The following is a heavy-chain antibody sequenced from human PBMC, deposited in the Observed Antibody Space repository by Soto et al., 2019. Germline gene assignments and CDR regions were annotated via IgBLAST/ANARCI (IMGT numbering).Heavy chain of an antibody. Sequence: QVQLVQSGAEVKKPGSSVKVSCKASGGSFSNYALNWVRQAPGQGLEWMGRIVPFVGITKYAQKFQGRVTITADNSTCTAYMELSSLRSEDTAVYYCAREMGATNDYWGQGTLVTVSS. CDR3: AREMGATNDY. CDR2: IVPFVGIT. V-gene: IGHV1-69*04. D-gene: IGHD1-26*01. J-gene: IGHJ4*02. CDR1: GGSFSNYA.